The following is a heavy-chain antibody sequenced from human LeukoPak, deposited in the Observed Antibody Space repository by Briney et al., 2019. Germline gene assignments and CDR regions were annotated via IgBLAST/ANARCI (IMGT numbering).Heavy chain of an antibody. V-gene: IGHV4-39*07. D-gene: IGHD6-19*01. CDR1: GGSIISGPYY. Sequence: PPETLSLTCTISGGSIISGPYYWGWIRQPPGKGLEWIATMFYSGSTYYNPSLKSRVTISIDTSKNELSLRVTSVTAADTAVYYCARTYSSRWRQLHSFDNWGQGTLVTVSS. CDR3: ARTYSSRWRQLHSFDN. CDR2: MFYSGST. J-gene: IGHJ4*02.